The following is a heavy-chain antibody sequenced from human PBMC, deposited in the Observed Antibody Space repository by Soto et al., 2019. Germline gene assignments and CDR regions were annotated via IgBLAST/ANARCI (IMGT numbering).Heavy chain of an antibody. V-gene: IGHV1-69*13. CDR1: GGTFSSYA. Sequence: SVKVSCKASGGTFSSYAISWVRQAPGQGLEWMGGIIPIFGTANYAQKFQGRVTITADESTSTAYMELSSLRSEDTAVYYCARAIQAGTDAFDIWGQGTMVTVSS. CDR2: IIPIFGTA. D-gene: IGHD6-19*01. J-gene: IGHJ3*02. CDR3: ARAIQAGTDAFDI.